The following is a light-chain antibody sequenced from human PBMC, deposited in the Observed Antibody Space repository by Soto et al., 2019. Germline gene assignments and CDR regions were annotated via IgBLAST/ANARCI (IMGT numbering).Light chain of an antibody. J-gene: IGKJ3*01. CDR2: SAS. Sequence: EIVLTQSPGTLSLSPGERATLSCRASQSVSSSYLAWYQQKPGQAPRLLIYSASSRATGIPDRFSGSGSGSDFTLTISRLEPEDFAVYYCQQFGRSSFTFGPGTKVDIK. CDR1: QSVSSSY. V-gene: IGKV3-20*01. CDR3: QQFGRSSFT.